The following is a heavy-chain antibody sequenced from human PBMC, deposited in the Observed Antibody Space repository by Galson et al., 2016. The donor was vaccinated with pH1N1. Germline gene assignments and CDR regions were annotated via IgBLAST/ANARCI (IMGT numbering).Heavy chain of an antibody. CDR1: GFTFDNYG. J-gene: IGHJ4*02. CDR2: ITPSGHLT. D-gene: IGHD6-13*01. Sequence: SLRLSCAASGFTFDNYGMSWVRQAPGKGLEWVSAITPSGHLTSDADSVKGRFTISRDSSKNTLYLQMYSLRDEDTALYYCARAIGAAESYWGQGTLVTVSS. CDR3: ARAIGAAESY. V-gene: IGHV3-23*01.